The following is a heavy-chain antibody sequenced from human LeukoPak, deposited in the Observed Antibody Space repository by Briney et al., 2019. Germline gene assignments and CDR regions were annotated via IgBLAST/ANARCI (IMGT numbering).Heavy chain of an antibody. D-gene: IGHD3-22*01. CDR3: AREYYGSSGYYNDY. CDR2: IYYSGST. Sequence: SETLSLTCTVSGGSISSYFWNWIRQPPGKGLEWIGYIYYSGSTNYNPSLKSRVTISVDTSKNQFSLKLSSVTAADTAVYYCAREYYGSSGYYNDYWGQGALVTVSS. CDR1: GGSISSYF. J-gene: IGHJ4*02. V-gene: IGHV4-59*01.